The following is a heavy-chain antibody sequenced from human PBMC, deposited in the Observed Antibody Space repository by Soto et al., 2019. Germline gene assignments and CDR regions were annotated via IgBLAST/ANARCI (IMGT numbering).Heavy chain of an antibody. D-gene: IGHD5-12*01. CDR2: IYTGGTT. CDR1: GFTVSSSNY. CDR3: HGYGY. Sequence: EVQLVESGGGLIQPGGSLRPSCVVSGFTVSSSNYMSWVRQAPGKGLEWVSVIYTGGTTYYADSVKGRFTISRDNSKNTLYLQMNSLRAEDTAVYYCHGYGYWGQGTLVTVSS. V-gene: IGHV3-53*01. J-gene: IGHJ4*02.